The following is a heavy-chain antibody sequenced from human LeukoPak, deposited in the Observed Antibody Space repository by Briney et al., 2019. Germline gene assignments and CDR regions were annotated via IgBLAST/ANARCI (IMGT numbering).Heavy chain of an antibody. CDR1: GFTFSSYA. J-gene: IGHJ4*02. V-gene: IGHV3-30-3*01. Sequence: GGSLRLSCAASGFTFSSYAMHWVRQAPGKGLEWVAVISYDGSNKYYADSVKGRFTISRDNSKNTLYLQMNSLRAEDTAVYYCARGGGAVAGTVVYYWGQGTLVTVSS. D-gene: IGHD6-13*01. CDR3: ARGGGAVAGTVVYY. CDR2: ISYDGSNK.